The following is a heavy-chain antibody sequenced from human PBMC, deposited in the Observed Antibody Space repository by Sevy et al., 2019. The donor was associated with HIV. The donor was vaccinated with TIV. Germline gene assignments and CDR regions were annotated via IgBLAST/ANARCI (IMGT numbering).Heavy chain of an antibody. CDR1: GGSFSGYY. CDR3: SRGRGYSYGYFSVYWYFDL. J-gene: IGHJ2*01. D-gene: IGHD5-18*01. CDR2: INHSGST. V-gene: IGHV4-34*01. Sequence: SETLSLTCAVYGGSFSGYYWSWIRQPPGKGLEWIGEINHSGSTNYNPSLKSRVTISVDTSKNQFSLKLSSVTAADTAVDYCSRGRGYSYGYFSVYWYFDLWGRGTLVTVSS.